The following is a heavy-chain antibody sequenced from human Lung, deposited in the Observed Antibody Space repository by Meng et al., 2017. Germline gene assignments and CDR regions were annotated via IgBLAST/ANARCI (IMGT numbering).Heavy chain of an antibody. CDR1: GFILSCYW. CDR3: AKYSYGLGDYLDY. Sequence: DAGGCSVSPGGLLSLSCAGAGFILSCYWMNWVRQAPGRGLVWVSRINSDGSNTSYAASVKGRFAISRNNSKNTLYLQMNSLRAEDTALYYCAKYSYGLGDYLDYWGQGALVTVSS. CDR2: INSDGSNT. J-gene: IGHJ4*02. V-gene: IGHV3-74*01. D-gene: IGHD5-18*01.